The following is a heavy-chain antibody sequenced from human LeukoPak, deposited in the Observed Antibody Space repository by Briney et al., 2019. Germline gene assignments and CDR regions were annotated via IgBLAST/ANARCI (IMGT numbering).Heavy chain of an antibody. CDR1: GFSFSTYG. V-gene: IGHV3-33*01. CDR2: IWNAGTNT. Sequence: GGSLRLSCAASGFSFSTYGMHWVRQAPGKGLEWVALIWNAGTNTYYADSVKGRFAISRDNSKNTLYLQMNSLRAEDTAVYYCAGDTPPGGDYYFDYWGQGTLVIVSS. CDR3: AGDTPPGGDYYFDY. J-gene: IGHJ4*02. D-gene: IGHD3-16*01.